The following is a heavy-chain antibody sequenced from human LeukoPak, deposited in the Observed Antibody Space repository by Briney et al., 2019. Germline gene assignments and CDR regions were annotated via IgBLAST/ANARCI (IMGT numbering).Heavy chain of an antibody. D-gene: IGHD3-9*01. Sequence: GGSLRLSCAASGFTFSRYWMTWVRRAPGKGLEWVANIKQDGSGKYYVDSVKGRFTISRDNAKSSLYLQMNSLRAEDTAVYYCARGILRYFDWLPSYFDYWGQGTLVTVSS. CDR1: GFTFSRYW. V-gene: IGHV3-7*01. CDR2: IKQDGSGK. CDR3: ARGILRYFDWLPSYFDY. J-gene: IGHJ4*02.